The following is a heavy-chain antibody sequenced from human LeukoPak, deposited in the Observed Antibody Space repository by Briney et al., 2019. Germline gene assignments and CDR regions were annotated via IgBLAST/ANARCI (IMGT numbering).Heavy chain of an antibody. CDR3: IFFDVVVVPIEVDY. Sequence: GGSLRLSCAASGFTFSSYGMHWVRQAPGKGLEWVAFIRYDGSNKYYADSVKGRFTISRDNSKNTLYLQMNSLRAEDTAVYYCIFFDVVVVPIEVDYWGQGTLVTVSS. J-gene: IGHJ4*02. CDR1: GFTFSSYG. V-gene: IGHV3-30*02. D-gene: IGHD2-2*01. CDR2: IRYDGSNK.